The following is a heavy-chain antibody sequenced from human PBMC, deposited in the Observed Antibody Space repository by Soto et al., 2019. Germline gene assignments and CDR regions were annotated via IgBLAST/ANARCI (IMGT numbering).Heavy chain of an antibody. CDR2: INTNGGST. Sequence: QVQLVQSGAEVKKPGASVKISCKASGYTFIHYYIHWVRQAPGQGLEWMAIINTNGGSTNYAQKFQGRVTVTSDTSTTTVSMELNSLESDDTAVYFCARSLLQGDFWGQGTLVTVSS. V-gene: IGHV1-46*01. CDR3: ARSLLQGDF. CDR1: GYTFIHYY. J-gene: IGHJ4*02. D-gene: IGHD2-21*01.